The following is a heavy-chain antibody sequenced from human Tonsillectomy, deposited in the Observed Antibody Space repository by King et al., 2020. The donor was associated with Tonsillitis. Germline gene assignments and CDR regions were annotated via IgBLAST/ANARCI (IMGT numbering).Heavy chain of an antibody. D-gene: IGHD3-3*01. CDR1: GFTFSDSW. CDR2: IKSKTAGGTT. J-gene: IGHJ4*02. V-gene: IGHV3-15*01. Sequence: QLVQSGGGLVKPGGSLRLSCAASGFTFSDSWMNWVRQAPGKGLEWVGRIKSKTAGGTTDYTTPVKGRFTISRDDSKNTLFLEMNILKTEDTGVYYCTTDEGTIFGVCTDNYFEHWGQGTLVTVSS. CDR3: TTDEGTIFGVCTDNYFEH.